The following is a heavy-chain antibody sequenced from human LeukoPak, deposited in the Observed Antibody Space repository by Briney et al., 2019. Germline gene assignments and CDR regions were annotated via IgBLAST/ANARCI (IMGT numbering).Heavy chain of an antibody. CDR2: FAPEKSET. D-gene: IGHD1-26*01. Sequence: ASVKVSCNVSEDPLNELSIHWVRQAPGKGLEWMGGFAPEKSETIYAQKFQGRVIMTEDTSTDTAYMELSSLRSEDSAVYFCAIGVGATEFDYWRQGTLVTVSS. J-gene: IGHJ4*02. CDR3: AIGVGATEFDY. CDR1: EDPLNELS. V-gene: IGHV1-24*01.